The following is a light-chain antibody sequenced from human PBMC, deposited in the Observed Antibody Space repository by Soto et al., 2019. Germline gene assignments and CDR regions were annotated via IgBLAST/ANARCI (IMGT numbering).Light chain of an antibody. CDR2: GAS. CDR1: QSISSW. Sequence: DIQMTQSPSTLSASVGDRVTITCRASQSISSWLAWYQQKPGKAPKLLIYGASSLESGVPSRFSGSGSVTEFTLTIDSLQPDDFAAYYFQQYSSACPSLGQGTKLEI. V-gene: IGKV1-5*01. CDR3: QQYSSACPS. J-gene: IGKJ2*01.